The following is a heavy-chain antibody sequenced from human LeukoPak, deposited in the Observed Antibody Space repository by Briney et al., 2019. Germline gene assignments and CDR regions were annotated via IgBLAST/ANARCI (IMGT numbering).Heavy chain of an antibody. J-gene: IGHJ4*02. Sequence: SETLSLTCTVSGGSISDSTFYWGWIRQPPGKGLEWSGSIYFSGSTYYNPSLKSRVTISVDTSKNQFSLKLSSVTAADTAVYYCASGEDATDYWGQGTLVTVSS. CDR2: IYFSGST. CDR1: GGSISDSTFY. CDR3: ASGEDATDY. V-gene: IGHV4-39*07.